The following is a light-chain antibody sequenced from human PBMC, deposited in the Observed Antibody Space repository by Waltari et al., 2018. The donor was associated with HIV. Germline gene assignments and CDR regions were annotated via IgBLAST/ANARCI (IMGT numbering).Light chain of an antibody. CDR1: SGHSSYA. J-gene: IGLJ3*02. CDR3: QTWGTGIRV. V-gene: IGLV4-69*01. Sequence: QLVLTHSPSASASLAAPVKLTCTLSSGHSSYAIAWPQQQPEKGPRYLMKLNSDGSHSKGDGIPDRCSGSSSGAERYLTISSRQSKDEADYYCQTWGTGIRVFGGGTKLTVL. CDR2: LNSDGSH.